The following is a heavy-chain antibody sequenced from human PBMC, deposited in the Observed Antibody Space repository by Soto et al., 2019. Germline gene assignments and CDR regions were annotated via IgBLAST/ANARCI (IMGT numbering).Heavy chain of an antibody. CDR1: GFTFSNHA. D-gene: IGHD3-9*01. J-gene: IGHJ4*02. CDR2: TSYDGSNK. CDR3: ARQNYYDVLTGHVDY. Sequence: VQLVDSGGGLVQPGGSLRLSCAASGFTFSNHAMHWVRQAPGKGLEWVAVTSYDGSNKYYADSVKGRFTISRDNSKNTLSLQMNSLRVEDTAVYYCARQNYYDVLTGHVDYWGQGILVTVSS. V-gene: IGHV3-30-3*01.